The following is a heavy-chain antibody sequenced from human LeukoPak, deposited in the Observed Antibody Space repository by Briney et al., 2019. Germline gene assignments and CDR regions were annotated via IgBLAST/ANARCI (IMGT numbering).Heavy chain of an antibody. V-gene: IGHV4-30-4*08. CDR2: IYYSGST. Sequence: PSETLSLTCTVSGGSISSGDYYWSWIRQPPGKGLEWIGCIYYSGSTYYNPSLKSRVTISVDTSKNQFSLKLSSVTAADTAVYYCARVPPYDFWSGYFDYWGQGTLVTVSS. D-gene: IGHD3-3*01. CDR1: GGSISSGDYY. J-gene: IGHJ4*02. CDR3: ARVPPYDFWSGYFDY.